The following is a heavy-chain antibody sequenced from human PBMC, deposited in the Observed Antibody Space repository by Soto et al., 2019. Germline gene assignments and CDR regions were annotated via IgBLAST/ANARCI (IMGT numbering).Heavy chain of an antibody. V-gene: IGHV3-21*01. Sequence: EVQLVESGGGLVKPGGSLRLSCAASGFTFSSYSMNWVRQAPGKGLEWVSSISSSSSYIYYADSVKGRFTISRDNAKNSLYLQMNIQRAEDTAVDYCARDTLEQLLPPNWFDPWGQGTLVTVSS. D-gene: IGHD2-15*01. J-gene: IGHJ5*02. CDR3: ARDTLEQLLPPNWFDP. CDR2: ISSSSSYI. CDR1: GFTFSSYS.